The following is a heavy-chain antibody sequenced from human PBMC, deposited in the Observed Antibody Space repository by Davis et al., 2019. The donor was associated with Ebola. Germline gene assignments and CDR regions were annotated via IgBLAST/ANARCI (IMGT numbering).Heavy chain of an antibody. CDR1: GFTFSSYS. CDR2: ISSSSSTI. D-gene: IGHD2-15*01. Sequence: GESLKISCAASGFTFSSYSMNWVRQAPGKGLEWVSYISSSSSTIYYADSVKGRFTISRDNAKNSLYLQMNSLRSEDTAVYYCARDRWRRYCSGGSCYYYYGMDVWGQGTTVTVSS. J-gene: IGHJ6*02. CDR3: ARDRWRRYCSGGSCYYYYGMDV. V-gene: IGHV3-48*01.